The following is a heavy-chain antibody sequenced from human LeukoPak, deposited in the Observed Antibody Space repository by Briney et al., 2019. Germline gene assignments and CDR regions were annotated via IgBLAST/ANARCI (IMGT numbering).Heavy chain of an antibody. V-gene: IGHV4-59*01. CDR3: ARYSSSWYLNYFDY. Sequence: SETLSLTCTVSGGSISSYYWSWVRQPPGKGLEWIGYIYYSGSTNYNPSLKRRVTISVDTSKNQFSLKLSSVTAADTAVYYCARYSSSWYLNYFDYWGQGTLVTVSS. CDR2: IYYSGST. J-gene: IGHJ4*02. CDR1: GGSISSYY. D-gene: IGHD6-13*01.